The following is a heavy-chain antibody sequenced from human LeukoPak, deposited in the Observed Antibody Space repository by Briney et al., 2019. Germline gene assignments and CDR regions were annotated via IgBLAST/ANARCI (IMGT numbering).Heavy chain of an antibody. CDR1: GGSISSYY. CDR2: IHTSGST. V-gene: IGHV4-4*07. Sequence: ASETLSLTCTVSGGSISSYYWSWIRQPAGKGLEWIGRIHTSGSTNYNPSLKSRVTMSVDTSKNQFSLKLSSVTAADTAVYYCARDSSSWFSFDYWGQGTLVTVSS. J-gene: IGHJ4*02. D-gene: IGHD6-13*01. CDR3: ARDSSSWFSFDY.